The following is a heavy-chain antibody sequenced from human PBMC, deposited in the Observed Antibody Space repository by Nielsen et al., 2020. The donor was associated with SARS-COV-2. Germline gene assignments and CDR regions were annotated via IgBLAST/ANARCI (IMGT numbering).Heavy chain of an antibody. CDR2: ISYDGSNK. V-gene: IGHV3-30-3*01. CDR3: ARSSGLINYFDY. J-gene: IGHJ4*02. CDR1: GFTFDDYA. D-gene: IGHD3-10*01. Sequence: GGSLRLSCAASGFTFDDYAMHWVRQAPGKGLEWVAVISYDGSNKYYADSVKGRFTISRDNSKNTLYLQMNSLRAEDTAVYYCARSSGLINYFDYWGQGTLVTVSS.